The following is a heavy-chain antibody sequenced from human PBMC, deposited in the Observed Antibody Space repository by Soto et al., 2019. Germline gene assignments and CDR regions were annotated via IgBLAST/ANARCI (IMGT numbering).Heavy chain of an antibody. D-gene: IGHD5-18*01. Sequence: GGSLRLSCAASGFTFSSYAMHWVRQAPGKGLEWVAVISYDGSNKYYADSVKGRFTISRDNSKNALYLQINSLRAEDSAVYYCARECRGTAMVMCVYYYGMDVWGQGTTVTVSS. J-gene: IGHJ6*02. CDR3: ARECRGTAMVMCVYYYGMDV. V-gene: IGHV3-30-3*01. CDR1: GFTFSSYA. CDR2: ISYDGSNK.